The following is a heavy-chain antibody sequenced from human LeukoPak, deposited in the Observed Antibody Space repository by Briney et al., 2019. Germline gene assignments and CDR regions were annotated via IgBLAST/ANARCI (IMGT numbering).Heavy chain of an antibody. V-gene: IGHV4-61*02. Sequence: PSQTLSLTCTVSGGSISSGSYYWSWIRQPAGKGLEWIGRIYTSGSTNYNPSLKSRVTISVDTSKNQFSLKLSSVTAADTAVYYCARHVSGVDYFDYWGQGTLVTVSS. CDR2: IYTSGST. CDR3: ARHVSGVDYFDY. J-gene: IGHJ4*02. CDR1: GGSISSGSYY. D-gene: IGHD3-10*01.